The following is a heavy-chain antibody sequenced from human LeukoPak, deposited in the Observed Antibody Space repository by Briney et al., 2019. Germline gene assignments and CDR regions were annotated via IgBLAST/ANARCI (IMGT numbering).Heavy chain of an antibody. CDR2: ISSSGSTI. V-gene: IGHV3-11*04. CDR3: ARGNFYDFWSGYHLGV. J-gene: IGHJ6*04. D-gene: IGHD3-3*01. CDR1: GFTFSDYY. Sequence: GGSLRLSCAASGFTFSDYYLSWIRQAPGKGLEWVSYISSSGSTIYYADSVKGRFTISRDNAKNSLYLQMNSLRAEDTAVYYCARGNFYDFWSGYHLGVWGKGTTVTVSS.